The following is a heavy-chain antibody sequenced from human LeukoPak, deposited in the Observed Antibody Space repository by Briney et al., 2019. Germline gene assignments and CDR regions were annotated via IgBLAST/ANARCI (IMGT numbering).Heavy chain of an antibody. Sequence: EASVKVSCKASGGTFSSYAISWVRQAPGQGLEWMGGIIPIFGTANYAQKFQGRVTITADESTSTAYMELSSLRSEDTAVYYCAREIVRVAITDAFDIWGQGTMVTVSS. CDR3: AREIVRVAITDAFDI. D-gene: IGHD3-10*02. CDR2: IIPIFGTA. V-gene: IGHV1-69*01. CDR1: GGTFSSYA. J-gene: IGHJ3*02.